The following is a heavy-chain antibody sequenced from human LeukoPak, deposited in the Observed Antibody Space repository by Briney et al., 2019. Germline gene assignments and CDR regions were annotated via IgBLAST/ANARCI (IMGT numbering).Heavy chain of an antibody. CDR1: GYTFTAYY. V-gene: IGHV1-2*04. D-gene: IGHD3-16*02. CDR2: INPNSGGT. CDR3: ARGTPGSYLGY. J-gene: IGHJ4*02. Sequence: ASVKVSCKASGYTFTAYYLHWVRQAPGQGLEWMGWINPNSGGTDYAQKFKGWVTLTRDTSINTTYMELSRLASDVTAVYFCARGTPGSYLGYWGQGTLVTVSS.